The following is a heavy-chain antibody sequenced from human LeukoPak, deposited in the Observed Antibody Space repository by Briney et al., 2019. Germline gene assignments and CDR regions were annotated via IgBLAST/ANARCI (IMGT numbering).Heavy chain of an antibody. CDR1: GGSFSSYY. CDR2: IDHSGST. V-gene: IGHV4-59*01. D-gene: IGHD1-26*01. Sequence: SETLSLTCTVSGGSFSSYYWTWIRQPPGKGLEWIGYIDHSGSTNYNPSLKSRVTMSLDASKNQFSLELNSVTPADTAVYYCARGGNYWPQWWFDPWGRGTLVSVSS. CDR3: ARGGNYWPQWWFDP. J-gene: IGHJ5*02.